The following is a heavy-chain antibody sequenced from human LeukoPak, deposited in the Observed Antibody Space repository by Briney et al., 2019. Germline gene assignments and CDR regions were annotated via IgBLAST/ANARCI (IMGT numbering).Heavy chain of an antibody. CDR3: AFTYCSGSCTSSLDY. V-gene: IGHV1-2*02. CDR2: INPNSGDT. CDR1: GYTFTGYY. J-gene: IGHJ4*02. D-gene: IGHD2-15*01. Sequence: ASVKVSCKASGYTFTGYYMHWVRQAPGQGLEWMGWINPNSGDTNYAQNFQGRVTMTRDTSISTAYMEVSRLRSDDTAIFYCAFTYCSGSCTSSLDYWGQGTLVTVSS.